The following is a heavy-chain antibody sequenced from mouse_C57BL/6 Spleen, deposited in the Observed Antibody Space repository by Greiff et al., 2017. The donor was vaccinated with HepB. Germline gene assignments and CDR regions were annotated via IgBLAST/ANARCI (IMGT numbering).Heavy chain of an antibody. J-gene: IGHJ4*01. CDR1: GFNITDYY. CDR3: TPATYSYYYAMDY. Sequence: VQLQQSGAELVRPGASVKLSCKASGFNITDYYMPWVKQRPEQGLEWIGRIDPEDGDTEYDAKFQGKATLTADTSSNTAYLQLSSLTSEDTAVYYCTPATYSYYYAMDYWGQGTSVTVSS. CDR2: IDPEDGDT. D-gene: IGHD1-1*01. V-gene: IGHV14-1*01.